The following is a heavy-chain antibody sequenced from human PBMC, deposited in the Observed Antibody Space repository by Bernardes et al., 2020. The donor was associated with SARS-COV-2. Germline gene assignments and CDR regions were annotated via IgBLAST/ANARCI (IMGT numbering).Heavy chain of an antibody. D-gene: IGHD1-26*01. V-gene: IGHV3-72*01. CDR3: ARASGGGYSPLDY. J-gene: IGHJ4*02. Sequence: GVSLRLSCAVSGFNFSDHYMDWVRQAPGKGLQWVARSRHKASSYSTEYAASVRGRFTASRDESKNLLYLQMNSLKTEDTAVYYCARASGGGYSPLDYWGQGTLVTVSS. CDR1: GFNFSDHY. CDR2: SRHKASSYST.